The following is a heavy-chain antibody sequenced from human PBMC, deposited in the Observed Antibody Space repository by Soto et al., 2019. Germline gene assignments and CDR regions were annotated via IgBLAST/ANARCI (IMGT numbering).Heavy chain of an antibody. CDR3: ARGDYGDYVDDAFDI. CDR1: GGTFSSYA. CDR2: IIPILGIA. D-gene: IGHD4-17*01. J-gene: IGHJ3*02. V-gene: IGHV1-69*10. Sequence: GASVKVSCKASGGTFSSYAISWVRQAPGQGLEWMGGIIPILGIANYAQKFQGRVTITADKSTSTAYMELSSLRSEDTAVYYCARGDYGDYVDDAFDIWGQGTMVTVSS.